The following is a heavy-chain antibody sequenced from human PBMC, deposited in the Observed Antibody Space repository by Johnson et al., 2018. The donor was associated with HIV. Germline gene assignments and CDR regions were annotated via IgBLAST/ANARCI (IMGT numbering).Heavy chain of an antibody. CDR2: FKSKTNGGTT. D-gene: IGHD3-22*01. V-gene: IGHV3-15*01. J-gene: IGHJ3*02. CDR3: TTGASPYYDSIDSLDAFDI. Sequence: EVQLVESGGGLVKPGGSLRLSCAASGFIFSNAWMSWVRQAPGKGLEWVGRFKSKTNGGTTDYAAPVKGRFTISRDDSKDTLYLQMNSLKIADTAVYYCTTGASPYYDSIDSLDAFDIWGQGTMVTVSS. CDR1: GFIFSNAW.